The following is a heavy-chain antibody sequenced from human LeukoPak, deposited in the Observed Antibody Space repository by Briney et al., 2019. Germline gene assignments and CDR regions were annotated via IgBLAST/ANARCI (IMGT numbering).Heavy chain of an antibody. Sequence: GGSLRLSCAASGFTFSNAWMSWVSQAPGKGLEWVGRIKSKSDGGTTEYAAPVKGRVTISRDDSENTLYLQMNSLKSEDTAVYYCTRGRQGLDYWGQGTLVTVSS. D-gene: IGHD3-22*01. V-gene: IGHV3-15*01. CDR3: TRGRQGLDY. J-gene: IGHJ4*02. CDR1: GFTFSNAW. CDR2: IKSKSDGGTT.